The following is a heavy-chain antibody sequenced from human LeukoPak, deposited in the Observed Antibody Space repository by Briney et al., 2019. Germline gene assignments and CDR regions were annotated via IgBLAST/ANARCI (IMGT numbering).Heavy chain of an antibody. D-gene: IGHD3-16*02. J-gene: IGHJ4*02. CDR3: AREGADYVWGSYRSQYYFDY. V-gene: IGHV4-61*02. Sequence: SQTLSLTCTVSGGSIGSGSYYWSWIRQPAGKGLEWIGRIYTSGSTNYNPSLKSRVTISVDTSKNQFSLKLSSVTAADTAVYYCAREGADYVWGSYRSQYYFDYWGQGTLVTVSS. CDR1: GGSIGSGSYY. CDR2: IYTSGST.